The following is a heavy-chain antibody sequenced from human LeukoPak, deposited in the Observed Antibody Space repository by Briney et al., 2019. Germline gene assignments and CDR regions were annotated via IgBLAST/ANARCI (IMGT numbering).Heavy chain of an antibody. J-gene: IGHJ4*02. CDR3: ARDEGGVGVTD. CDR1: GGSISSSSYY. D-gene: IGHD1-26*01. CDR2: IYYSGST. V-gene: IGHV4-39*07. Sequence: PSETLSLTCTVSGGSISSSSYYWGWIRQPPGKGLEWIGSIYYSGSTYYNPSLKSRVTMSVDTSKNQFSLKLSSVTAADTAVYYCARDEGGVGVTDWGQGTLVTVSS.